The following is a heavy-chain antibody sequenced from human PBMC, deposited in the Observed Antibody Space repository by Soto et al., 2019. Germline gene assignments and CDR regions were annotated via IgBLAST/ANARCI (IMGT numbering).Heavy chain of an antibody. V-gene: IGHV3-23*01. CDR1: GFTFSSYA. J-gene: IGHJ4*02. CDR2: ISGSGGST. D-gene: IGHD6-6*01. Sequence: VGSLRLSCAASGFTFSSYAMSWVRQAPGKGLEWVSAISGSGGSTYYADSVKGRFTISRDNSKNTLYLQMNSLRAEDTAVYYCATAGARIAACPDRGQGTLVTVSS. CDR3: ATAGARIAACPD.